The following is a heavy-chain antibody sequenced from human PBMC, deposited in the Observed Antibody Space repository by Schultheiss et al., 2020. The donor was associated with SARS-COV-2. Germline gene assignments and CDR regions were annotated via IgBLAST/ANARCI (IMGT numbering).Heavy chain of an antibody. J-gene: IGHJ6*03. CDR3: ARVYYDFWSGYPYYYYYMDV. D-gene: IGHD3-3*01. CDR2: INHSGST. Sequence: SETLSLTCAVYGGSFSGYYWSWIRQPPGKGLEWIGEINHSGSTNYNPSLKSRVTISVDTSKNQFSLKLSSVTAADTAVYYCARVYYDFWSGYPYYYYYMDVWGKGTTVTVSS. V-gene: IGHV4-34*01. CDR1: GGSFSGYY.